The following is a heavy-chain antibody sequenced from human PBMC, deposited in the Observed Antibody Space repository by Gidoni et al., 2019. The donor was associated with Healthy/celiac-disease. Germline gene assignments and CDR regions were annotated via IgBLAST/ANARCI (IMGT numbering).Heavy chain of an antibody. Sequence: EVQLVESGGGLVQPGGSLRLSCAASAFPFSSYWMSWVRQAPGKGLEWVANIKQDGSEKYYVDSVKGRFTISRDNAKNSLYLQMNSLRAEDTAVYYCARDTSDDILTGIYDAFDIWGQGTMVTVSS. V-gene: IGHV3-7*01. CDR1: AFPFSSYW. D-gene: IGHD3-9*01. J-gene: IGHJ3*02. CDR2: IKQDGSEK. CDR3: ARDTSDDILTGIYDAFDI.